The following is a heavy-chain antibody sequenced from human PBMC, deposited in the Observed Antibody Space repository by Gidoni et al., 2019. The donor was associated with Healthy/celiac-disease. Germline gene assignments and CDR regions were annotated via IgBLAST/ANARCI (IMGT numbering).Heavy chain of an antibody. CDR1: GGSFSGYY. J-gene: IGHJ5*02. CDR2: INHSGST. Sequence: QVQLQQWGAGLLKPSETLSLTCAVYGGSFSGYYWSWIRQPPGKGLEWIGEINHSGSTNYNPSLKSRVTISVDTSKNQFSLKLSSVTAADTAVYYCARDRGLSPPINWFDPWGQGTLVTVSS. CDR3: ARDRGLSPPINWFDP. V-gene: IGHV4-34*01. D-gene: IGHD3-16*02.